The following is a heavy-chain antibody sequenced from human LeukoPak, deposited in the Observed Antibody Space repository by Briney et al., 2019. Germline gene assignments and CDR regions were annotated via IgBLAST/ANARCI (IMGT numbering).Heavy chain of an antibody. D-gene: IGHD4-11*01. Sequence: PGGSLRLSCAGSGFTFSNSWMGWVRQAPGKGLEWVANVQHIGGETYYVDSVKGRFTISRDNAKNSVYLQMNSLGADDTAVYYCATYSILSAREFRYWGQGTLVTVTS. CDR1: GFTFSNSW. CDR3: ATYSILSAREFRY. V-gene: IGHV3-7*01. J-gene: IGHJ1*01. CDR2: VQHIGGET.